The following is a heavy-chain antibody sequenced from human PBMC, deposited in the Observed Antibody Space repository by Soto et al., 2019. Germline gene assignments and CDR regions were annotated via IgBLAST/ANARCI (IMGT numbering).Heavy chain of an antibody. CDR2: ISYDGSNK. CDR1: GFTFSSYG. Sequence: QVQLVESGGGVVQPGRSLRLSCAASGFTFSSYGMHWVRQAPGKGLEWVAVISYDGSNKYYADYVKGRFTISRDNSKNTLYLQMNSLRAEDTAVYYCAKDRGAAGGMDVWGQGTTVTVSS. J-gene: IGHJ6*02. D-gene: IGHD3-10*01. CDR3: AKDRGAAGGMDV. V-gene: IGHV3-30*18.